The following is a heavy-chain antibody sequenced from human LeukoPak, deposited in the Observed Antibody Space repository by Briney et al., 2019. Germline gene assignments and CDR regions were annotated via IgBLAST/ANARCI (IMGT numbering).Heavy chain of an antibody. V-gene: IGHV1-18*01. Sequence: ASVKVSCTASGYTFTSYGISWVRQAPGQGLEWMGWISAYNGNTNYAQKLQGRVTMTTDTSTSTAYMELRSLRSDDTAVYYCARDRTTVTLGDYWGQGTLVTVSS. J-gene: IGHJ4*02. CDR2: ISAYNGNT. CDR3: ARDRTTVTLGDY. CDR1: GYTFTSYG. D-gene: IGHD4-17*01.